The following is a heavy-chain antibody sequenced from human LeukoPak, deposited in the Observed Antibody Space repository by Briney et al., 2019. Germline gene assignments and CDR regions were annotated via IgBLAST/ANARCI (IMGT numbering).Heavy chain of an antibody. D-gene: IGHD6-19*01. CDR2: IYPGDSDT. V-gene: IGHV5-51*01. CDR3: ARFSVEQWLVELGYFDY. Sequence: GESLKISCKGSGYSFTSYWIGWVRQMPGKGLEWMGIIYPGDSDTRYSPSFQGQVTISADKSISTAYLQWSSLKASDTAMYYYARFSVEQWLVELGYFDYWGQGTLVTVSS. CDR1: GYSFTSYW. J-gene: IGHJ4*02.